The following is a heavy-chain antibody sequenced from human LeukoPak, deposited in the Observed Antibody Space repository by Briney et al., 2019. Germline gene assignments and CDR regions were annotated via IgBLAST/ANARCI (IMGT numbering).Heavy chain of an antibody. Sequence: GGSLRLSCAASGFTFSTYNMNWVRQAPGKGLEWVSSITYISYADSVKGRFTISRDNAKNSLYLQMNSLRAEDTAVYYCARDLRDYDFWSGYYTSFDPWGQGTLVTVSS. J-gene: IGHJ5*02. V-gene: IGHV3-21*01. D-gene: IGHD3-3*01. CDR3: ARDLRDYDFWSGYYTSFDP. CDR2: ITYI. CDR1: GFTFSTYN.